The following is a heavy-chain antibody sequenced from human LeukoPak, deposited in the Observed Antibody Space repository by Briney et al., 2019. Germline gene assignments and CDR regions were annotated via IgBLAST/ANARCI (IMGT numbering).Heavy chain of an antibody. CDR2: ISDGGAVT. V-gene: IGHV3-23*01. CDR3: EKYISDSVDYALDL. Sequence: RGSLRLSCAASGVTFSNYAICWVCHSLGEGVGRGSRISDGGAVTYNAQSVYGRVRISPENSKTTLSLEMESLRPDDTAVYYCEKYISDSVDYALDLWGQGTMVIV. J-gene: IGHJ3*01. CDR1: GVTFSNYA. D-gene: IGHD3-16*01.